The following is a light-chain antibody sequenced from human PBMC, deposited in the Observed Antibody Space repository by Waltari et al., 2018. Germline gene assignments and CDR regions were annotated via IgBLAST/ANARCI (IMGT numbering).Light chain of an antibody. V-gene: IGLV4-69*01. J-gene: IGLJ2*01. Sequence: QLVLTQPPSASASLGASVKLTCTLNSGHTRYAIAWHQQQPEKGPRFLMKLDSDGSHTKGDGIPDRFPGSSPGAERYLILSSLQSEDESDYYCQSWDTGINVFGGGTKLTVL. CDR3: QSWDTGINV. CDR1: SGHTRYA. CDR2: LDSDGSH.